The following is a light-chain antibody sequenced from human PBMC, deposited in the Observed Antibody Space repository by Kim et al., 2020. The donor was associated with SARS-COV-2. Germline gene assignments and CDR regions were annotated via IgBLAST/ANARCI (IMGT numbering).Light chain of an antibody. J-gene: IGKJ4*01. CDR3: LQHNDYPLT. V-gene: IGKV1-17*01. Sequence: DIQMTQSPSSLSASVGDRVTITSRASQGIRSDLAWFQQKAGRGPQRLIYATSTLQSGVPSRFSGSRSGTEFTLTISSLQPEDFATYYCLQHNDYPLTFGGGTKVDIK. CDR2: ATS. CDR1: QGIRSD.